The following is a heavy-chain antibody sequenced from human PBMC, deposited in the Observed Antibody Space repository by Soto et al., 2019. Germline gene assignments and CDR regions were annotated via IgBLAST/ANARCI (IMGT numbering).Heavy chain of an antibody. Sequence: QVQLVQSGAEVRQPASSVKVSCKTSGGTFSSYAISWVRQAPGQGLEWMGGIVTIVDTSTYAQKFQGGVTITAEDSTSTVYMELTSLRSDDTAVFYCVRVVAIPGSPDNWGQGTLVTVSS. J-gene: IGHJ4*02. CDR3: VRVVAIPGSPDN. CDR2: IVTIVDTS. V-gene: IGHV1-69*12. CDR1: GGTFSSYA. D-gene: IGHD2-15*01.